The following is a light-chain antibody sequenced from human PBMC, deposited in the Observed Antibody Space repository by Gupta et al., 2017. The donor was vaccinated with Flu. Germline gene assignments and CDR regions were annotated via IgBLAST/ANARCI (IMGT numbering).Light chain of an antibody. J-gene: IGKJ1*01. V-gene: IGKV1-5*03. CDR3: QQYNSYPWT. CDR2: EAS. CDR1: QSISGW. Sequence: ITCRATQSISGWLVWYQQRPGKAPTVLIYEASTLEKGVPSRFSGSGSGTDFTLTITSLQPEDSATYYCQQYNSYPWTFGQGTKVEIK.